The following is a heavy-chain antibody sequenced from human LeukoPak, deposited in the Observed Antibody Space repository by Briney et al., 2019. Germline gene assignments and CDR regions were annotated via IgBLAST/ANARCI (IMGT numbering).Heavy chain of an antibody. D-gene: IGHD2-15*01. CDR2: INSDGRST. CDR3: ARVSGVDWFDP. V-gene: IGHV3-74*01. J-gene: IGHJ5*02. Sequence: GGSLRLSCAASGFTFSSYWMHWVRQVPGKGLVWVSRINSDGRSTSYADSVKGRFTISRDSAKNTLYLQMNSLRAEDTAVYYCARVSGVDWFDPWGQGTLVIVSS. CDR1: GFTFSSYW.